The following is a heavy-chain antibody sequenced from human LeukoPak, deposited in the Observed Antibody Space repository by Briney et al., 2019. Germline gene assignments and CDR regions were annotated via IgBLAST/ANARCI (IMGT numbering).Heavy chain of an antibody. CDR1: GGSISSSSYY. D-gene: IGHD3-3*01. CDR2: IYYSGST. Sequence: KPSETLSLTCTVSGGSISSSSYYWGWIRQPPGKGLEWIGSIYYSGSTYYNPSLKSRVTISVDTSKNQFSLKLSSVTAADTAVYYCARLSGYDFWSGYYPRAPFDYWGQGTLVTVSS. V-gene: IGHV4-39*01. J-gene: IGHJ4*02. CDR3: ARLSGYDFWSGYYPRAPFDY.